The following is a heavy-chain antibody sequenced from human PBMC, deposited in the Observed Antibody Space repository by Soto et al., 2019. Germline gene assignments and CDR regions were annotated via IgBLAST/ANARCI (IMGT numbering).Heavy chain of an antibody. V-gene: IGHV5-51*01. CDR3: AGYDSSGYPY. CDR2: IYPGDSDT. Sequence: PGESLKISCKGSGYSFTSYWIGWVRQMPGKGLEWMGIIYPGDSDTRYSPSFQGQVTISREDARNSFYLQMNSLRAEDTAVYYCAGYDSSGYPYWGQGTLVTVSS. D-gene: IGHD3-22*01. CDR1: GYSFTSYW. J-gene: IGHJ4*02.